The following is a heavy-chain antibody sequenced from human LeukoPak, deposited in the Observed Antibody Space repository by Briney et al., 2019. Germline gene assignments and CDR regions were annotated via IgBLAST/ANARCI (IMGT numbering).Heavy chain of an antibody. V-gene: IGHV3-74*01. D-gene: IGHD2-15*01. J-gene: IGHJ4*02. CDR3: AIDLGDYNDF. CDR2: INTQGTYT. CDR1: GITFSSYW. Sequence: PGGSLRLSCAVSGITFSSYWMHWVRQGPGRGLLWVSRINTQGTYTNYADSVKGRFTISRDNAKNTLYLQMSSLRADDTAVYYCAIDLGDYNDFWGQGTLVSVSS.